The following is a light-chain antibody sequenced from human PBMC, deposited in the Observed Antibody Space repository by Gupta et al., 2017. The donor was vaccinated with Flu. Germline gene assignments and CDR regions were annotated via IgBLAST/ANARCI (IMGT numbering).Light chain of an antibody. CDR1: SLKTFY. J-gene: IGLJ1*01. Sequence: GDSLKTFYASWYRQKPGQAPVVVLYDANTRPSGIPDRFSGSSSGDTAFLTITGAQAEDEADYYCNSRDTNGDQYVFGTGTKVTVL. CDR3: NSRDTNGDQYV. CDR2: DAN. V-gene: IGLV3-19*01.